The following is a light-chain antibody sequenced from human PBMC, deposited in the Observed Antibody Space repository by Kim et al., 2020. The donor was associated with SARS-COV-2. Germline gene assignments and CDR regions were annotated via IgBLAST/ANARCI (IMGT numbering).Light chain of an antibody. CDR1: QNIDTY. CDR3: QQRNSWPPAVT. CDR2: DAS. Sequence: PGDRATLSCRASQNIDTYLAWYQQRPGQAPRLLVYDASNRATGVADRFSGSGSGTDFTLTISSLEPEDVSIYYCQQRNSWPPAVTFGGGTKVDIK. V-gene: IGKV3-11*01. J-gene: IGKJ4*01.